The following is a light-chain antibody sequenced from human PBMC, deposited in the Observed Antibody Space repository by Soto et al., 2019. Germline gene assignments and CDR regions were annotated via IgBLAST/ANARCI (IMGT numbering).Light chain of an antibody. CDR2: KAS. V-gene: IGKV1-5*03. CDR1: QIIGSR. Sequence: DIQMTQSPFTLSASVGDRVTITCRASQIIGSRLAWYQQKPGKPPNLLIYKASTLGSGVPSRFSGTGSGTEFTLTISSLHPDDFATYYCQQYHSYWTFGQGTKVDI. J-gene: IGKJ1*01. CDR3: QQYHSYWT.